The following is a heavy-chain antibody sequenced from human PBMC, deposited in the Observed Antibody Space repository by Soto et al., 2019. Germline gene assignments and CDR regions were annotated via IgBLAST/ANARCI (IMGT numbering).Heavy chain of an antibody. CDR1: GYTFINHD. CDR2: MNSNSGDT. D-gene: IGHD1-26*01. CDR3: ARGSGSNGRDWFDP. Sequence: QVQLVQSGAEVKKPGASVKVSCKASGYTFINHDINWVRQATGQGLEWMGWMNSNSGDTGYAQKFQGRLTMARDTSISTAYMELSILRSEDTAVYYCARGSGSNGRDWFDPWGQGTLATVSS. J-gene: IGHJ5*02. V-gene: IGHV1-8*01.